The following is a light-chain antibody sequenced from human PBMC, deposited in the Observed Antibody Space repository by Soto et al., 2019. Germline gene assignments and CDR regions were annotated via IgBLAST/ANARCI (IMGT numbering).Light chain of an antibody. CDR3: QQYTNWPRT. Sequence: EIVMTQSPATLSVSPGERATLSCRASQRVGINLAWYQQKSGQAPRLLIYGASTRATDLPVRFSGSGSGTEFTLTISSRQSEDFAVYYCQQYTNWPRTFGQVTKVYI. CDR2: GAS. CDR1: QRVGIN. V-gene: IGKV3-15*01. J-gene: IGKJ1*01.